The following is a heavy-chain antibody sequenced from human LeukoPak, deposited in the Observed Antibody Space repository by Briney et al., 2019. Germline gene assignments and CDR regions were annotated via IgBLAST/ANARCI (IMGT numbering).Heavy chain of an antibody. CDR2: IYHSGST. V-gene: IGHV4-39*07. Sequence: SETLSLTCTVSGGSISSSSYYWGWIRQPPGKGLECIGSIYHSGSTYYNPSLKSRVTISVDRSKNQFSLKLSSVTAADTAVYYCAGVYLLRYWFDPWGQGTLVTVSS. CDR3: AGVYLLRYWFDP. CDR1: GGSISSSSYY. D-gene: IGHD1-26*01. J-gene: IGHJ5*02.